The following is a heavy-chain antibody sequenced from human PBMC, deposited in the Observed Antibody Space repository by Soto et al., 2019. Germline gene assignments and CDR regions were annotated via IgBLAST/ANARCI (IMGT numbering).Heavy chain of an antibody. V-gene: IGHV1-69*13. J-gene: IGHJ6*02. D-gene: IGHD4-17*01. CDR1: GGSLSNYG. CDR2: IIPAFGTA. CDR3: ARGDATKIVVTTYYAMDV. Sequence: SVKVSCKASGGSLSNYGISWVRQAPGQGLEWMGGIIPAFGTANYAQKFQGRVTITADESTNIVYMDVTSLRSEDTAVYYCARGDATKIVVTTYYAMDVWGQGTTVTVSS.